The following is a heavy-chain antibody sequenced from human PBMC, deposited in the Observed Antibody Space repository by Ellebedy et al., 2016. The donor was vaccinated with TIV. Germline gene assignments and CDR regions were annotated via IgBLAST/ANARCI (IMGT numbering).Heavy chain of an antibody. CDR2: ISSDNGTK. CDR3: ARDSQNPHYDILTGYNKRGHLDY. D-gene: IGHD3-9*01. J-gene: IGHJ4*02. CDR1: GYTFTSYS. Sequence: VSVKVSCKASGYTFTSYSISWVRQAPGQGLEWMGWISSDNGTKNYAQKIQGRVTMTTDTSTSTAYMELDSLRSDDTAVYYSARDSQNPHYDILTGYNKRGHLDYWGQGTLVTVSS. V-gene: IGHV1-18*04.